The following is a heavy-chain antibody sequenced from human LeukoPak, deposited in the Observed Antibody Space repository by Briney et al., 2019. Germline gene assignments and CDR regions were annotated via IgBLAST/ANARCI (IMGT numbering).Heavy chain of an antibody. D-gene: IGHD6-19*01. V-gene: IGHV3-7*03. CDR1: GFTFRNYW. CDR2: IKQDGSDR. J-gene: IGHJ4*02. CDR3: VRNLAVAGTCFDS. Sequence: GGSLRLSCAASGFTFRNYWMSWVRQAPGTGLEWVANIKQDGSDRNYVTSVRGRFTISRDNAESSLYLQMNSLRVEDTAVYYCVRNLAVAGTCFDSWGQGTLVTVSS.